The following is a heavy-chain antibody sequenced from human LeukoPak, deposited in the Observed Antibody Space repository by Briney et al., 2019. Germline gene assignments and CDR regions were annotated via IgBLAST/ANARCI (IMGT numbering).Heavy chain of an antibody. J-gene: IGHJ4*02. CDR2: ISGSGGST. CDR3: AKSPSGDRYYFDY. D-gene: IGHD4-17*01. CDR1: GFTFSSYA. V-gene: IGHV3-23*01. Sequence: GGSLRLSCAASGFTFSSYAMSWVRQAPGKGLEWVSAISGSGGSTYYADSVKGRFTISRDNSKNTLYLQMNSQRAEDTAVYYCAKSPSGDRYYFDYWGQGTLVTVSS.